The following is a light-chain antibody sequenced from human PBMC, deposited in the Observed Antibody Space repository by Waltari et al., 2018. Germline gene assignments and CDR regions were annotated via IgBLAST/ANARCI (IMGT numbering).Light chain of an antibody. V-gene: IGKV3-20*01. J-gene: IGKJ1*01. CDR3: QHYVRLPVT. CDR2: GAS. Sequence: EIVLPQSPGPLSLSPGERATLSCRASQSVGRSLAWYQQKPGQAPRLLIYGASSRATGVPDRFSGSGSGTDFSLTISRLQPEDFAVYYCQHYVRLPVTFGQGTKVDIK. CDR1: QSVGRS.